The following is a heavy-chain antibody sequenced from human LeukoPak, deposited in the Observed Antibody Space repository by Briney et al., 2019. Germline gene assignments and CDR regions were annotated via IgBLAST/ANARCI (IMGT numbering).Heavy chain of an antibody. V-gene: IGHV3-48*04. CDR2: ISSSSTI. J-gene: IGHJ4*02. CDR1: GFTFSSYS. CDR3: AKAAGGELLYEGVFDY. Sequence: PGGSLRLSCAASGFTFSSYSMNWVRQAPGKGLEWVSYISSSSTIYYADSVKGRFTISRDNAKNSLYLQMNSLRAEDTAVYYCAKAAGGELLYEGVFDYWGQGTLVTVSS. D-gene: IGHD3-10*01.